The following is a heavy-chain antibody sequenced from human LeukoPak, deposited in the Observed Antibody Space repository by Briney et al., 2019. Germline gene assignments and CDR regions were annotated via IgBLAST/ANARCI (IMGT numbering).Heavy chain of an antibody. J-gene: IGHJ4*02. CDR1: GFTFSNYH. CDR3: AKDGQSFNSMYDYFDS. CDR2: VSSSSVYT. V-gene: IGHV3-21*04. Sequence: GGSLRLSCTASGFTFSNYHMNWVRQAPGKGLEWVSSVSSSSVYTHYADSVKGRFTISRDDSRSTVDLQMSSLRAEDTAVYYCAKDGQSFNSMYDYFDSWGQGTLVTVSS. D-gene: IGHD2-8*01.